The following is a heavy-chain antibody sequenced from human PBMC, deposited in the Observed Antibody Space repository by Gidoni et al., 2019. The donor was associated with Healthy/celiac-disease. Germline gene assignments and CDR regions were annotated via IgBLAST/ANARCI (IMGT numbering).Heavy chain of an antibody. CDR2: ISGRGGST. CDR3: AKVGSVVVVAATGNWFDP. Sequence: EVQLVESGGGLVQPGGSLRLSCAASGFTFSSYAMSWVRQAPGKGLEWVSAISGRGGSTYYADSVKGRFTISRDNSKNTLYLQMNSLRAEDTAVYYCAKVGSVVVVAATGNWFDPWGQGTLVTVSS. J-gene: IGHJ5*02. CDR1: GFTFSSYA. D-gene: IGHD2-15*01. V-gene: IGHV3-23*04.